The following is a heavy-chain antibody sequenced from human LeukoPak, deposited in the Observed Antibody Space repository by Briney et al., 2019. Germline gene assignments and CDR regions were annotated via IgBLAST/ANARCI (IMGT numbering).Heavy chain of an antibody. J-gene: IGHJ4*02. CDR3: ARGPDYYDSSGLEFDY. Sequence: SGTLSLTCAVYGGSFSGYYWSWIRQPPGKGLEWIGEINHSGSTNYNPSLKSRVTISVDTSKNQFSLKLSSVTAADTAVYYCARGPDYYDSSGLEFDYWGQGTLVTVSS. CDR1: GGSFSGYY. V-gene: IGHV4-34*01. D-gene: IGHD3-22*01. CDR2: INHSGST.